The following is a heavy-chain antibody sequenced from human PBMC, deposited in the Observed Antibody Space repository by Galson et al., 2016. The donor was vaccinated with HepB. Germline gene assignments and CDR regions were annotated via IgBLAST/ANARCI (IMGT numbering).Heavy chain of an antibody. D-gene: IGHD5/OR15-5a*01. CDR3: AKGKSRIWIYYYGMDV. V-gene: IGHV3-23*01. J-gene: IGHJ6*02. CDR2: ISDVGGTT. CDR1: GFTFSTYT. Sequence: SLRLSCAASGFTFSTYTMTWARQAPGKGLEWVSAISDVGGTTSTADSVKGRFAISRDNSKNTLYLQMSSLRAEDTAVYYCAKGKSRIWIYYYGMDVWGQGTTVTVSS.